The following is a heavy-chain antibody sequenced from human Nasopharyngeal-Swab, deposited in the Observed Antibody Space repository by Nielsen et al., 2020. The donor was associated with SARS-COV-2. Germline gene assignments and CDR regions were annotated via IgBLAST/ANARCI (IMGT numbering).Heavy chain of an antibody. CDR2: IIPMFGST. V-gene: IGHV1-69*13. D-gene: IGHD5-12*01. CDR3: ARGDYDLHLDH. CDR1: GGTFSSYA. J-gene: IGHJ4*02. Sequence: SVKVSCKPSGGTFSSYAISWMRQAPAQGLEWMGAIIPMFGSTYYAQRFQGRVTVSADESTNTAYIELSSLRPEDTAVYYCARGDYDLHLDHWGQGTLVTVSS.